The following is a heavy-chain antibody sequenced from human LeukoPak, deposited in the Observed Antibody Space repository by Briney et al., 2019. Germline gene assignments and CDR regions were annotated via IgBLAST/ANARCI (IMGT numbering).Heavy chain of an antibody. CDR3: ARGVLGFNVDTAMAQPYYFDY. V-gene: IGHV4-61*08. CDR1: GGSVSSGGYY. Sequence: PSETLSLTCTVSGGSVSSGGYYWSWIRQPPGKGLEWIGYIYHSGSTNYNPSLKSRLTISLDTSKSQFSLNLSSVTRADTAVYYCARGVLGFNVDTAMAQPYYFDYWGQGTLVTVSS. D-gene: IGHD5-18*01. J-gene: IGHJ4*02. CDR2: IYHSGST.